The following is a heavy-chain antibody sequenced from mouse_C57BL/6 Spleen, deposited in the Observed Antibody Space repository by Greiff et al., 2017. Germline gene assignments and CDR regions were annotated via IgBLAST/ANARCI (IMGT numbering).Heavy chain of an antibody. J-gene: IGHJ4*01. CDR1: GYTFTSYW. D-gene: IGHD1-1*01. CDR3: ARHTVVADAMDY. Sequence: VQLQQSGAELVKPGASVKLSCKASGYTFTSYWMHWVKQRPGQGLEWIGMIHPNSGSTNYNEKFKSKATLTVDKSSSTAYMQLSSLTSEDSAVYYCARHTVVADAMDYWGQGTSVTVSS. V-gene: IGHV1-64*01. CDR2: IHPNSGST.